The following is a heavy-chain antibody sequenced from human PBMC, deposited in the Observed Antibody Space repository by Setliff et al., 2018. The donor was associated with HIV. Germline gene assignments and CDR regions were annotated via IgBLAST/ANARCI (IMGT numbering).Heavy chain of an antibody. V-gene: IGHV3-48*01. CDR2: MGSNNNI. D-gene: IGHD2-15*01. Sequence: GGSLRLSCAASGFTFSTYSMNWVRQAPGKGLEWLSYMGSNNNIYYPDSVKGRFTTSRDNARNSLYLEMNSLRADDTAVYYCARDFCGSSCSSGYGYFDHWGQGTLVTVSS. J-gene: IGHJ4*02. CDR1: GFTFSTYS. CDR3: ARDFCGSSCSSGYGYFDH.